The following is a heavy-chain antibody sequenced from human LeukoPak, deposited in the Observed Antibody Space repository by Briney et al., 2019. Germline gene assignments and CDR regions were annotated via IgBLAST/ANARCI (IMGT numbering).Heavy chain of an antibody. Sequence: GGSLRLSCAASGFTFSSYAMHWVRQAPGKGLEWVAVISYDGSNKYYADSVKGRFTISRDNTKYSLYLQMNSLRAEDTAVYYCARDGVAPGLYFDYWGQGNLVTVSS. CDR3: ARDGVAPGLYFDY. CDR1: GFTFSSYA. D-gene: IGHD2-8*01. J-gene: IGHJ4*02. CDR2: ISYDGSNK. V-gene: IGHV3-30*04.